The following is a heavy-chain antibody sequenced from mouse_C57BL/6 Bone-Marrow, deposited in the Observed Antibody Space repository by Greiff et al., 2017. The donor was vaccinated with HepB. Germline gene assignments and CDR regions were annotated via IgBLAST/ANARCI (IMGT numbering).Heavy chain of an antibody. D-gene: IGHD1-1*01. CDR2: IDPSDSET. CDR1: GYTFTSYW. CDR3: ARSHYYGSSSSYWYFDV. V-gene: IGHV1-52*01. Sequence: VKLQQPGAELVRPGSSVKLSCKASGYTFTSYWMHWVKQRPLQGLEWIGNIDPSDSETHYNQKFKDKATLTVDKSSSTAYMQLSSLTSEDSAVYYCARSHYYGSSSSYWYFDVWGTGTTVTVSS. J-gene: IGHJ1*03.